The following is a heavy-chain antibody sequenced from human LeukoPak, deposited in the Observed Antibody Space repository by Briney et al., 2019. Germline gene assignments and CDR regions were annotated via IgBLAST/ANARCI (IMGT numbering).Heavy chain of an antibody. D-gene: IGHD5-18*01. CDR3: ARGGPRYSYGYGIDY. CDR2: ISSSSSYI. J-gene: IGHJ4*02. Sequence: PGGSLRLSCAASGFTFSSYSMNWVRQAPGKGLEWVSSISSSSSYIYYADSVKGRFTISRDNAKNSLYLQMNSLRAEDTAVYYCARGGPRYSYGYGIDYWGQGTLVTVSS. CDR1: GFTFSSYS. V-gene: IGHV3-21*01.